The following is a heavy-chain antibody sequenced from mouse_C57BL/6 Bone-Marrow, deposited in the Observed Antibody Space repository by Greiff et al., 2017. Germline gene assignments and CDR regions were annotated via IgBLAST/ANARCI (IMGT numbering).Heavy chain of an antibody. CDR3: AREGYYYGSSYRYFDV. V-gene: IGHV5-16*01. D-gene: IGHD1-1*01. J-gene: IGHJ1*03. CDR2: INYDGSST. CDR1: GFTFSDYY. Sequence: EVKLMESEGGLVQPGSSMKLSCKASGFTFSDYYMAWVRQVPEKGLEWVANINYDGSSTYYLDSLKSRFIISRDNAKNILYLQMSSLKSEDTATYYCAREGYYYGSSYRYFDVWGTGTTVTVSS.